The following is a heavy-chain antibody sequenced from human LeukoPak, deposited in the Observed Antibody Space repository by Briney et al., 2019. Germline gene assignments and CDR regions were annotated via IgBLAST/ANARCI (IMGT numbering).Heavy chain of an antibody. CDR1: GGTISSHY. J-gene: IGHJ4*02. Sequence: SETLSLSCTVSGGTISSHYWSWIRQPPGKGLEWIGYISYSGSTNYNPSLKSRVNISVDTSKNQFSLKLSSVTAADTAVYYCARDDYGGYFDYWGQGTLVTVCS. CDR3: ARDDYGGYFDY. V-gene: IGHV4-59*08. D-gene: IGHD4-23*01. CDR2: ISYSGST.